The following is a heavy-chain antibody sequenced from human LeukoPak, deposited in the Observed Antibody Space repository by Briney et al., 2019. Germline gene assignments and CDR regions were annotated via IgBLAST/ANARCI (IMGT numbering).Heavy chain of an antibody. D-gene: IGHD2-2*01. CDR3: ARVDCSSTSCYAREAAFDI. CDR1: GGSISSGGYS. CDR2: IYHSGST. Sequence: SETLSLTCAVSGGSISSGGYSWSWIRQPPGKGLEWIGYIYHSGSTYYNPSLKSRVTISVDRSKNQFSLKLSSVTAADTAVYYCARVDCSSTSCYAREAAFDIWGQGTMVTVSS. J-gene: IGHJ3*02. V-gene: IGHV4-30-2*01.